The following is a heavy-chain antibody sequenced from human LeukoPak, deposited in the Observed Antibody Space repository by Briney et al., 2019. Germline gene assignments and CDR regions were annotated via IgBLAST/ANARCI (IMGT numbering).Heavy chain of an antibody. CDR3: AKVRATVTSSGFDY. CDR1: GYTFTGYY. D-gene: IGHD4-17*01. J-gene: IGHJ4*02. V-gene: IGHV1-2*02. Sequence: ASVKVSCKASGYTFTGYYMHWVRQAPGQGLEWMGCINPNSGGTNYAQKFQGRVTMTRDTSISTAYMELSRLRSDDTAVYYCAKVRATVTSSGFDYWGQGTLVTVSS. CDR2: INPNSGGT.